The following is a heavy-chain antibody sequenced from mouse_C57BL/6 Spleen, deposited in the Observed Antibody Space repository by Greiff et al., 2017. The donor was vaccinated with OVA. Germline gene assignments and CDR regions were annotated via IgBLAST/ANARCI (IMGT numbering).Heavy chain of an antibody. J-gene: IGHJ2*01. CDR1: GYTFTSYW. CDR3: ARGNYDYDEEEAFDY. V-gene: IGHV1-61*01. D-gene: IGHD2-4*01. Sequence: QVQLKQPGAELVRPGSSVKLSCKASGYTFTSYWMDWVKQRPGQGLEWIGNIYPSDSETHYNQKFKDKATLTVDKSSSTAYMQLSSLTSEDSAVYYCARGNYDYDEEEAFDYWGQGTTLTVSS. CDR2: IYPSDSET.